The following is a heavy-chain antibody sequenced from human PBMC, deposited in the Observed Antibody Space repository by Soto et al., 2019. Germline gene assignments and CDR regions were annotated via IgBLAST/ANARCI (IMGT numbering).Heavy chain of an antibody. Sequence: SSETLSLTCTVSGGSISSSSYYWGWIRQPPGKGLEWIGSIYYSGSTYYNPSLKSRVTISVDTSKNQFSLKLSSVTAADTAVYYCARQVGSGWYGEYFDYWGQGTLVTVSS. CDR3: ARQVGSGWYGEYFDY. CDR2: IYYSGST. J-gene: IGHJ4*02. CDR1: GGSISSSSYY. V-gene: IGHV4-39*01. D-gene: IGHD6-19*01.